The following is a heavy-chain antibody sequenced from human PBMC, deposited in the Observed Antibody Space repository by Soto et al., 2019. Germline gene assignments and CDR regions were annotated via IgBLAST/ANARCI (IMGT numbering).Heavy chain of an antibody. D-gene: IGHD2-15*01. CDR2: ISAYDGNT. CDR3: ARDRQVFETAYGSGGSCYSGFDY. CDR1: GYTFTSYG. V-gene: IGHV1-18*01. J-gene: IGHJ4*02. Sequence: GASVKVSCKASGYTFTSYGISWVRQAPGQGLEWMGWISAYDGNTNYAQKLQGRVTMTTDTSTSTAYMELRSLRSDDTAVYYCARDRQVFETAYGSGGSCYSGFDYWGQGSLVPVSS.